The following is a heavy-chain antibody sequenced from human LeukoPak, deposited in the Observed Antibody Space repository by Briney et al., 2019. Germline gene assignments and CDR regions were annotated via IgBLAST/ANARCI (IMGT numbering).Heavy chain of an antibody. D-gene: IGHD2-2*01. CDR1: GGSISSYY. CDR3: ARSPYQLLSDYYYYGMDV. Sequence: PSETLSLTCTVSGGSISSYYWSWIRQPPEKGLEWIGYIYYSGSTNYNPSLKSRVTISVDTSKNQFSLKLSSVTAADTAVYYCARSPYQLLSDYYYYGMDVWGQGTTVTVSS. V-gene: IGHV4-59*01. J-gene: IGHJ6*02. CDR2: IYYSGST.